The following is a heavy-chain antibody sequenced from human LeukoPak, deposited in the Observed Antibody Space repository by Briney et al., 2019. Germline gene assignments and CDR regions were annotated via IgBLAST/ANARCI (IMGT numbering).Heavy chain of an antibody. Sequence: GESLKISCKGSGYTFSSYWIAWVRQMPGKGLEWMGIIYPSDSDTRYSPSFRGQVTISADKSVTTAYLQWSSLKASDTAMYYCAALPHYYDSSGYYYYWGQGTLVTVSS. CDR3: AALPHYYDSSGYYYY. V-gene: IGHV5-51*01. CDR2: IYPSDSDT. J-gene: IGHJ4*02. D-gene: IGHD3-22*01. CDR1: GYTFSSYW.